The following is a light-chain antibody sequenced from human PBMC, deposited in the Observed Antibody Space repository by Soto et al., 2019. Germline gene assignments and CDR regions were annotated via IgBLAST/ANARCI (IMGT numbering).Light chain of an antibody. CDR3: QQLSRYPLT. V-gene: IGKV1-9*01. CDR1: QALSNY. CDR2: SAS. Sequence: IKLTHSRSVVSPTDEDPVTIPFRASQALSNYLAWYQQKPGKAPDLLIYSASTLQSGVPSRFSGSGSETEFSLTIRALQPEDFATYYCQQLSRYPLTFGGGTKVDI. J-gene: IGKJ4*01.